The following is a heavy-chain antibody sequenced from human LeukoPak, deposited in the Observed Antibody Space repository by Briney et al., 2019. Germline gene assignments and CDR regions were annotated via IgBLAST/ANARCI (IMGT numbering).Heavy chain of an antibody. CDR3: ASAVAVAGRYGMDV. Sequence: GASVKVSCKASGYTFTSYGISWVRQAPGQGLEWMGWISAYNGNTNYAQKLQGRVTMTTDTSTSTAYMELRSLRSDDTAVYYCASAVAVAGRYGMDVWGQGTTVTVSS. J-gene: IGHJ6*02. CDR1: GYTFTSYG. CDR2: ISAYNGNT. D-gene: IGHD6-19*01. V-gene: IGHV1-18*01.